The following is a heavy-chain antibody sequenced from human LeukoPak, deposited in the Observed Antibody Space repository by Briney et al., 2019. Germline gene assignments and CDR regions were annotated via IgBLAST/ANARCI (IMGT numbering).Heavy chain of an antibody. V-gene: IGHV3-15*01. CDR3: TTDPYYYDSSGYYPLGYFDY. J-gene: IGHJ4*02. D-gene: IGHD3-22*01. Sequence: PGGSRRRYWAAYGFTFSNAWMSWVRQPQGKGLDWVGPIKSKTAGGTTDYAAPVKGRFNISRDDSKNTLYLQMNSLKTEDTAVYYCTTDPYYYDSSGYYPLGYFDYWGQGTLVTVSS. CDR1: GFTFSNAW. CDR2: IKSKTAGGTT.